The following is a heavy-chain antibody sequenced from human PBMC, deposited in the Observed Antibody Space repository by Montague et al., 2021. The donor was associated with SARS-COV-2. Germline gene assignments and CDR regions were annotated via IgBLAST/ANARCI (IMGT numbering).Heavy chain of an antibody. CDR2: IYWDDDK. J-gene: IGHJ6*02. Sequence: VKPTQTLTLTCTFSGFSLSTSGVGVGWILQPPGKALEWLALIYWDDDKRYSPSLKSRLTITKDTSKNQVVLTVTNMDPVDTATYYCAHHGVAYFYSGIDVWGQGTTVTVSS. V-gene: IGHV2-5*02. CDR3: AHHGVAYFYSGIDV. CDR1: GFSLSTSGVG. D-gene: IGHD4-17*01.